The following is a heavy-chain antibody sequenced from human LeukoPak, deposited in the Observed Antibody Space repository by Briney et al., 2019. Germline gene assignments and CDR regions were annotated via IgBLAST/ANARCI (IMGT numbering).Heavy chain of an antibody. CDR2: ITSRSSAT. D-gene: IGHD6-13*01. J-gene: IGHJ4*02. V-gene: IGHV3-48*03. CDR1: GFTFSSYE. Sequence: PGGSLRLSCAASGFTFSSYEMNWVRQAPGKGLEWVSCITSRSSATYYTDSVKGRFTISRDDAKNSLYLQMNSLRAEDTAVYYCARVLTTIRWYEDYRGQGTLVTVSS. CDR3: ARVLTTIRWYEDY.